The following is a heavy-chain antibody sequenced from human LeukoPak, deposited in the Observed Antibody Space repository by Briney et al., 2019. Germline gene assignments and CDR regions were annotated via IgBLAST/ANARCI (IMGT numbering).Heavy chain of an antibody. J-gene: IGHJ4*02. Sequence: PSETLSLTCAVYGGSFSGYYWSWIRQPPGKGLEWIGEINHSGSTNYNPSLKSRVTISVDTSKNQFSLKLSSVTAADTAVYYCARGRCDLNSCDYYDSSGPITHARFDYWGQGTLVTVSS. CDR1: GGSFSGYY. CDR3: ARGRCDLNSCDYYDSSGPITHARFDY. D-gene: IGHD3-22*01. V-gene: IGHV4-34*01. CDR2: INHSGST.